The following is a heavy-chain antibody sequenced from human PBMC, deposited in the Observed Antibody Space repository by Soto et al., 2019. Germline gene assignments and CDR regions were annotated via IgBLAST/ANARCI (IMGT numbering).Heavy chain of an antibody. Sequence: QVQLVQSGAEVKKPGASVKVSCKASGYTFTGYYMHWVRQAPGQGLEWMGGINPNSGGTNYAQKCQVRVTMTRDTSISTAYMELSRLRSDDTAVYYCARDAMVAATAPLPYWFDPWGQGTLVTVSS. CDR3: ARDAMVAATAPLPYWFDP. CDR2: INPNSGGT. CDR1: GYTFTGYY. J-gene: IGHJ5*02. V-gene: IGHV1-2*02. D-gene: IGHD2-15*01.